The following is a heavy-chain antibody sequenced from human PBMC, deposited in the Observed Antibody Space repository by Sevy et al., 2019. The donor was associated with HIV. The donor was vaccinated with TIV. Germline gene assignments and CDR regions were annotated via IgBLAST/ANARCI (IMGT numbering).Heavy chain of an antibody. CDR2: ISSHGGYI. V-gene: IGHV3-64*01. CDR3: AREDRAEAGTGGFDY. Sequence: GESLKISCAASGFTLSDYAMHWVRQAPGKGLEYVSGISSHGGYIFYANSVKGRFTISRDTSKNTLYLQMGSLRGEDMAVYYCAREDRAEAGTGGFDYWGLGTLVTVSS. J-gene: IGHJ4*02. D-gene: IGHD6-19*01. CDR1: GFTLSDYA.